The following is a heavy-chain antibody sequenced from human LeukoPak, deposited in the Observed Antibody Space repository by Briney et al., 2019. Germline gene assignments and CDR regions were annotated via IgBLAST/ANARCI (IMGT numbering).Heavy chain of an antibody. CDR3: ARVTPHYYYYGMDV. J-gene: IGHJ6*02. CDR1: GFTFSNYY. Sequence: PGGSLRLSCAASGFTFSNYYMSWIRQAPGKGLEWVSYISSSGSTIYYADSVKGRFTISRDNAKNSLYLQMNSLRAEDTAVYYCARVTPHYYYYGMDVWGQGTTVTVSS. V-gene: IGHV3-11*04. CDR2: ISSSGSTI.